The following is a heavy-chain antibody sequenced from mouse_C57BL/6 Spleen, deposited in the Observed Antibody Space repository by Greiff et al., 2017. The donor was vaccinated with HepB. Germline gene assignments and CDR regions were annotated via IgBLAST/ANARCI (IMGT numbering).Heavy chain of an antibody. CDR1: GYTFTSYW. D-gene: IGHD2-4*01. CDR3: ARGGDYSWFAY. V-gene: IGHV1-50*01. Sequence: QVQLQQPGAELVKPGASVKLSCKASGYTFTSYWMQWVKQRPGQGLEWIGEIDPSDSYTNYNQKFKGKATLTVDTSSSTAYMQLSSLTSEDSAVYYGARGGDYSWFAYWGQGTLVTVSA. J-gene: IGHJ3*01. CDR2: IDPSDSYT.